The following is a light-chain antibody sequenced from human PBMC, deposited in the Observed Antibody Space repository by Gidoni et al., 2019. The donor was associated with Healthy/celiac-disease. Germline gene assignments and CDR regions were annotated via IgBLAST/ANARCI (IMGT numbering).Light chain of an antibody. CDR3: QQYNSYPFT. V-gene: IGKV1-5*03. CDR1: QSISSW. Sequence: DLQMTQSPSTLSASVGDRVTITCRASQSISSWLAWYQQKPGKAPKLLIYKASSLESGVQSRLSGSGSGTEFTLTISSMQPDDFATYYCQQYNSYPFTFGPGTKVDIK. J-gene: IGKJ3*01. CDR2: KAS.